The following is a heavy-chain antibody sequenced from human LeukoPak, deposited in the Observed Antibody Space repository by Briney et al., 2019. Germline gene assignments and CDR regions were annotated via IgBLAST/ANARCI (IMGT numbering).Heavy chain of an antibody. CDR2: INYSGST. V-gene: IGHV4-39*07. CDR3: ARDLGAAGFLDP. CDR1: GDSISRTNYY. D-gene: IGHD6-13*01. Sequence: SETLSLTCTVSGDSISRTNYYWAWIRQPPGKGLEWIGSINYSGSTYYNPSLKSRVTISVDTSKNQFSLKLSSVTAADTAVYYCARDLGAAGFLDPWGQGTLVTVSS. J-gene: IGHJ5*02.